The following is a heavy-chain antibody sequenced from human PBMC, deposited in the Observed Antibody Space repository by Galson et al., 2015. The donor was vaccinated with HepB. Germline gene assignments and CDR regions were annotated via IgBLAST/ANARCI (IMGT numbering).Heavy chain of an antibody. V-gene: IGHV4-59*08. CDR3: ARHPGRGSVGYAFDR. CDR2: IYYNGDT. CDR1: HGSINNYY. J-gene: IGHJ4*02. D-gene: IGHD5-12*01. Sequence: SETLSLTCSVSHGSINNYYWSWIRQSPGNRLEWIGYIYYNGDTTYNPSLGYRVGMSVDTSINQVSLWLTSVTAADTAVYYCARHPGRGSVGYAFDRWGQGTLVTVPA.